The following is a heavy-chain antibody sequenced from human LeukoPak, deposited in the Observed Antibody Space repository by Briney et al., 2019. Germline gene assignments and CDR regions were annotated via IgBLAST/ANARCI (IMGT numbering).Heavy chain of an antibody. Sequence: GGSLRLSCAASGFTFSSNWMHWVREAPGKGLVWVARSKGDGSSTSYADSVRGRFTISRDNAKNTLFLQMNSLRAEDTAVYYCVRDGVGAPPFDYWGQGTLVTVSS. D-gene: IGHD1-26*01. J-gene: IGHJ4*02. CDR1: GFTFSSNW. CDR3: VRDGVGAPPFDY. CDR2: SKGDGSST. V-gene: IGHV3-74*01.